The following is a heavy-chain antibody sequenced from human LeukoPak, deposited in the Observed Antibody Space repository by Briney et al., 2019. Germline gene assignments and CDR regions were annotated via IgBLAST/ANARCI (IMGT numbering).Heavy chain of an antibody. CDR2: ISSSGSTI. D-gene: IGHD3-10*01. J-gene: IGHJ4*02. CDR3: ARSAHSGLFDY. V-gene: IGHV3-48*03. Sequence: GGSPRLSCAASGSTFSSYEMTWVRQAPGKGLEWVSYISSSGSTIYYADSLKGRFTISRDNPKNSMYLQMNSLRAEDTAVYYCARSAHSGLFDYWGQGTLVTVSS. CDR1: GSTFSSYE.